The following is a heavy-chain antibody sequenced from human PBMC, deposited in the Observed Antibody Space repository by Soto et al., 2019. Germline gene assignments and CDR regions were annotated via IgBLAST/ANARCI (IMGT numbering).Heavy chain of an antibody. J-gene: IGHJ6*02. CDR3: ARESDFWSGYYPYGMDV. V-gene: IGHV6-1*01. CDR2: TYYRSKWYN. Sequence: WVRQAPGQGLEWLGRTYYRSKWYNDYAVSVKSRITINPDTSKNQFSLQLNSVTPEDTAVYYCARESDFWSGYYPYGMDVWGQGTTVTVSS. D-gene: IGHD3-3*01.